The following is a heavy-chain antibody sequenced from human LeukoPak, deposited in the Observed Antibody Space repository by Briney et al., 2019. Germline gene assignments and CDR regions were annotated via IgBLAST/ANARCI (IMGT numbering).Heavy chain of an antibody. J-gene: IGHJ4*02. CDR3: ARLTYYYDSSGYEIGFDY. CDR2: IDYTGST. V-gene: IGHV4-59*08. D-gene: IGHD3-22*01. CDR1: GGSIRSYY. Sequence: SETLSLTCTVSGGSIRSYYWSWIRQTPGKELDWIGYIDYTGSTNYNPSLKSRVTISVDTSKNQFSLKLSSVTAADTAVYYCARLTYYYDSSGYEIGFDYWGQGTLVTVSS.